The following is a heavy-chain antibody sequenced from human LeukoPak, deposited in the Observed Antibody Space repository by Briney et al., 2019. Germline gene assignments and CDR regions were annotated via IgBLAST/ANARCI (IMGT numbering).Heavy chain of an antibody. CDR2: IYSGGST. Sequence: GGSLRLSCAASGFTFSSYAMSWVRQAPGKGLEWVSVIYSGGSTYYADSVKGRFTISRDNSKNTLYLQMNSLRAEDTAVYYCARTPPSYDILTGYSEYFQHWGQGTLVTVSS. CDR3: ARTPPSYDILTGYSEYFQH. D-gene: IGHD3-9*01. V-gene: IGHV3-53*01. J-gene: IGHJ1*01. CDR1: GFTFSSYA.